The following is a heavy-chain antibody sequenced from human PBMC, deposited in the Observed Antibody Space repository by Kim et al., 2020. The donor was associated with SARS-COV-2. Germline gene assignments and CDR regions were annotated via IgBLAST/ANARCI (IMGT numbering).Heavy chain of an antibody. CDR2: ISSSSTI. V-gene: IGHV3-48*02. CDR1: GFTFSSYS. CDR3: ARSGRIGAFDI. D-gene: IGHD2-15*01. J-gene: IGHJ3*02. Sequence: GGSLRLSCAASGFTFSSYSMNWVRQAPGKGLEWVSYISSSSTIYYADSVKGRFTISRDNAKNSLYLQMNSLRDEDTAVYYCARSGRIGAFDIWGQGTMVT.